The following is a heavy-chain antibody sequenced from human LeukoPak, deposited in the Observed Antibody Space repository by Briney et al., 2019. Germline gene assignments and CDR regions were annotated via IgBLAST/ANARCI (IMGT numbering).Heavy chain of an antibody. D-gene: IGHD5-18*01. Sequence: PSQTLSLTCTVSGGSITSGSYYWSWVRQPAGKGLEWIGRIYNTGSTYYNPSLKSRVTISLDTSKNQFSLKLSSVTAADTAVYYCARDHTAMAFDYWGQGTLVTISS. CDR1: GGSITSGSYY. CDR3: ARDHTAMAFDY. J-gene: IGHJ4*02. CDR2: IYNTGST. V-gene: IGHV4-61*02.